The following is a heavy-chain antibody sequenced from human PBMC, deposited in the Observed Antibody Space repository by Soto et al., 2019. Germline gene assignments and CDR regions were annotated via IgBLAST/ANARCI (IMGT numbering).Heavy chain of an antibody. CDR1: GGSMSSYY. D-gene: IGHD3-3*01. J-gene: IGHJ5*02. CDR2: VYSSGGT. CDR3: ATGQRFSDWLHP. V-gene: IGHV4-4*07. Sequence: SSETLSLTCTVSGGSMSSYYWTWIRQPAGKGLEWIGRVYSSGGTHYNPSLKSRVTISLDTSKNQFSLRLLSVTDADTAVYYCATGQRFSDWLHPWGPGTLATVYS.